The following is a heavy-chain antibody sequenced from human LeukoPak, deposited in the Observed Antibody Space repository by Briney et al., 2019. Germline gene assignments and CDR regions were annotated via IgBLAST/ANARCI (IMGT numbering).Heavy chain of an antibody. CDR3: ARTRYYYNSRSYGAPYYFDY. CDR1: GGSISSNSYY. CDR2: IYYSGST. J-gene: IGHJ4*02. Sequence: SETLSLTCAVSGGSISSNSYYWGWIRQPPGKGLEWIGSIYYSGSTYYNPSLKSRVTISVDTSKNQFSLKPSSVTAADTAVYYCARTRYYYNSRSYGAPYYFDYWGQGTLVTVSS. D-gene: IGHD3-10*01. V-gene: IGHV4-39*01.